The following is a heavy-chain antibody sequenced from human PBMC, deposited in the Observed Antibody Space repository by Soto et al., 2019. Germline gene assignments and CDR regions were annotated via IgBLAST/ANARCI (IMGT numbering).Heavy chain of an antibody. Sequence: PSETLSLTCAVSGGSISSGGYSWSWIRQPPGKGLEWIGYIYHSGSTYYNPSLKSRVTISVDRSKNQCSLNLSSVTAADTAVYYCARDQNGDYDYWGQGTLVTVSS. D-gene: IGHD4-17*01. CDR3: ARDQNGDYDY. CDR1: GGSISSGGYS. J-gene: IGHJ4*02. CDR2: IYHSGST. V-gene: IGHV4-30-2*01.